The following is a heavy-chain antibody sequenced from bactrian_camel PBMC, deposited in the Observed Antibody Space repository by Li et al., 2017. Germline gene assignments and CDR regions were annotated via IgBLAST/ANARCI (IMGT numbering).Heavy chain of an antibody. CDR1: GVTYSTRC. D-gene: IGHD2*01. V-gene: IGHV3S29*01. CDR2: IGSGGDDT. J-gene: IGHJ6*01. CDR3: AARGPYCYTKLSVRDFTY. Sequence: QLVESGGGTVQPGGSLRLSCAVVSGVTYSTRCLAWFRQAAGKAREGVAIIGSGGDDTAYADAVRGRLTISQDNAKNTVYLQMNSLKPEDTAMYYCAARGPYCYTKLSVRDFTYWGQGTQVTVS.